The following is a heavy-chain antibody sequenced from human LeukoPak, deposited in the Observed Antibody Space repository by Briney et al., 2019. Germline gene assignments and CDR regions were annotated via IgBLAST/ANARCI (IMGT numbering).Heavy chain of an antibody. CDR2: ISGSGGNT. Sequence: PGGSLRLSCAASGFTFSSYAMSWVRQAPGKGLEWASAISGSGGNTYYADSVKGRFTISRDNSKNTLYLQMNSLRAEDTAVYYCAKAGGGSGSYLRHYTLDYWGQGTLVTVSS. J-gene: IGHJ4*02. CDR1: GFTFSSYA. CDR3: AKAGGGSGSYLRHYTLDY. V-gene: IGHV3-23*01. D-gene: IGHD3-10*01.